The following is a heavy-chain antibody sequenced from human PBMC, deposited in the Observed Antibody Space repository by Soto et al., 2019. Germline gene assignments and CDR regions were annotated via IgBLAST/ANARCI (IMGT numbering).Heavy chain of an antibody. Sequence: QLQLQESGSGLVKPSQTLSLTCAVSGGSISSGGYSWSWIRQPPGKGLEWIGYIYHSGSTYYNPSLKSRVTISGVWSKNQFSLKLSSVTAADTVVYYCARAAFWSGYYGHWFYTWGQGTLVTVSS. D-gene: IGHD3-3*01. CDR3: ARAAFWSGYYGHWFYT. CDR2: IYHSGST. V-gene: IGHV4-30-2*01. J-gene: IGHJ5*02. CDR1: GGSISSGGYS.